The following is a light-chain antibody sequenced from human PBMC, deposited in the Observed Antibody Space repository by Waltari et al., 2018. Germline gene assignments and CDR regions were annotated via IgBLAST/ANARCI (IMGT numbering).Light chain of an antibody. J-gene: IGLJ2*01. CDR2: EVS. CDR1: NSDIGAYKY. V-gene: IGLV2-8*01. Sequence: QSALTQPPSASGSPGQSVTISCTGTNSDIGAYKYVSWYQQHPGRAPKLLFYEVSKWPSRGPDRFSGSKSGNTASLTVSGLQAEDEADYYCSSYAGSDIVLFGGGTKLTVL. CDR3: SSYAGSDIVL.